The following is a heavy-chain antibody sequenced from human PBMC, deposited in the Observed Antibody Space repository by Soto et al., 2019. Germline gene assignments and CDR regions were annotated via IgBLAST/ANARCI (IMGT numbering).Heavy chain of an antibody. Sequence: EVQLLESGGKLVQPGGSLTRSCAASGFTFSTYAMAWVRQAPGNGLEWVSGASASGLHPDYADPVKGRFYISRDNSKNPVSLHMNSLKGEDTGLYYCSKERPRRTAGYFFEYWGQGMPVTVSS. V-gene: IGHV3-23*01. D-gene: IGHD1-1*01. CDR3: SKERPRRTAGYFFEY. J-gene: IGHJ4*02. CDR2: ASASGLHP. CDR1: GFTFSTYA.